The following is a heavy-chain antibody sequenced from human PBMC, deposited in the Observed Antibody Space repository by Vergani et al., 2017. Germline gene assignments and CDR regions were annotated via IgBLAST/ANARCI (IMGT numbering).Heavy chain of an antibody. J-gene: IGHJ4*02. D-gene: IGHD1-26*01. Sequence: QMQLVQSGPEVKKPGTSVKVSCKASGFTFTSSAVQWVRQARGQRLEWIGWIVVGSGNTNYAQKFQERVTITRDMSTSTAYMELSSLRSEDTAVYYCAASQGGIVGATGGLDYWGQGTLVTVSS. CDR1: GFTFTSSA. CDR2: IVVGSGNT. V-gene: IGHV1-58*01. CDR3: AASQGGIVGATGGLDY.